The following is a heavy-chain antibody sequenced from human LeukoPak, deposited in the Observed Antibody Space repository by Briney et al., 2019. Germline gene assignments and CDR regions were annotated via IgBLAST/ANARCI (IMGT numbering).Heavy chain of an antibody. Sequence: SETLSLTYAVYGGSFSNYYWTWIRQPPGKGLEWIGEINHSGSTNYNPSLKSRVTISVDTSKNQFSLKLSAVTAADTAVYYCARARRRATGTIDYWGQGTLVTVSS. CDR2: INHSGST. CDR3: ARARRRATGTIDY. D-gene: IGHD1/OR15-1a*01. CDR1: GGSFSNYY. V-gene: IGHV4-34*01. J-gene: IGHJ4*02.